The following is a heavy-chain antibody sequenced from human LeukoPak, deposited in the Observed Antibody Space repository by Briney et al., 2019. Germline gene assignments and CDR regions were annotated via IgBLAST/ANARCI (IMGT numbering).Heavy chain of an antibody. CDR2: FSPDGTNK. D-gene: IGHD2-21*02. Sequence: GRSLRLSCAASGLTFSSYTIHWVRQAPGKGLEWVAVFSPDGTNKYYAYSVKGRFTISRDNSKNTLYLQVSSLRAEDTAVYYCARGAYEIVVVTAPTYWGQGTLVAVSS. V-gene: IGHV3-30-3*01. CDR3: ARGAYEIVVVTAPTY. CDR1: GLTFSSYT. J-gene: IGHJ4*02.